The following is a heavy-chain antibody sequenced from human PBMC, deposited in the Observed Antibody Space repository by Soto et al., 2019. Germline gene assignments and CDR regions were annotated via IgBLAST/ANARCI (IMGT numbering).Heavy chain of an antibody. CDR1: GDSVTSGSYY. D-gene: IGHD7-27*01. V-gene: IGHV4-61*03. CDR2: ISYTGRT. CDR3: AREWGLLPYYVMNV. J-gene: IGHJ6*02. Sequence: SETLSLTCIVSGDSVTSGSYYWTWLRQPPGKGLEWIGYISYTGRTKYSPSLQSRVTISVDTSKNDFSLNLSSVTAADTAVYFCAREWGLLPYYVMNVWGHGTAVTVSS.